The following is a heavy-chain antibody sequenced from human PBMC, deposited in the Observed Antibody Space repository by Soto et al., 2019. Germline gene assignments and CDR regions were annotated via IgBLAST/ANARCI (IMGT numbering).Heavy chain of an antibody. V-gene: IGHV3-11*01. CDR1: GFTFSDYY. CDR2: ISGSGSTI. D-gene: IGHD5-12*01. CDR3: AKDLDSGYDIANYYYYGMDV. Sequence: GSLRLSCAASGFTFSDYYMSWIRQAPGKGLEWVSYISGSGSTIYYADSVKGRFTISRDNAKNTLYLQMNSLRAEDTAVYYCAKDLDSGYDIANYYYYGMDVWGQGTTVTVSS. J-gene: IGHJ6*02.